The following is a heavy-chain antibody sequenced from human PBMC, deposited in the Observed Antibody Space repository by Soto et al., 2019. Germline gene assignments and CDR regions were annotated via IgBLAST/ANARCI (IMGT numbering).Heavy chain of an antibody. V-gene: IGHV3-30-3*01. CDR1: GFTFSSYA. CDR2: ISYDGSNK. CDR3: AREHSPRRWLHRNPFDY. J-gene: IGHJ4*02. Sequence: QVQLVESGGGVVQPGRSLRLSCAASGFTFSSYAMHWVRQAPGKGLEWVAVISYDGSNKYYADSVKGRFTISRDNSKNTLYLQMNRLRAEDTAVYYCAREHSPRRWLHRNPFDYWGQGTLVTVSS. D-gene: IGHD5-12*01.